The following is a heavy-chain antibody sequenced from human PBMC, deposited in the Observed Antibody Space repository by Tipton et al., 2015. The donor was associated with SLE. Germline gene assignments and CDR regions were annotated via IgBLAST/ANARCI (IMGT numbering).Heavy chain of an antibody. V-gene: IGHV3-7*01. CDR2: INHDGSEI. D-gene: IGHD6-25*01. Sequence: SLRLSCEASGFTFSNYWMNWVRQAPGKGLEWVANINHDGSEIFYVDSVKGRFTIFRDNAKYTLYLQMNSLRVEDTAVYYCARDPGAAAWGWGQGTLVTVSS. CDR1: GFTFSNYW. CDR3: ARDPGAAAWG. J-gene: IGHJ4*01.